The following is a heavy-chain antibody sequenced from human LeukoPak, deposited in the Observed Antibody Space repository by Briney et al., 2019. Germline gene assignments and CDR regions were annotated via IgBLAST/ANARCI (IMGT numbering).Heavy chain of an antibody. CDR3: ARGGITMGA. CDR2: IYYSGST. Sequence: PSETLSLTCTVSGGSISSYYWSWIRQPPGKGLEWIGYIYYSGSTNYNPSLKSRVTISVDTSKNQFSLKLSSVTAADTAVYYCARGGITMGAWGQGTLVTVSS. J-gene: IGHJ4*02. CDR1: GGSISSYY. D-gene: IGHD3-10*01. V-gene: IGHV4-59*01.